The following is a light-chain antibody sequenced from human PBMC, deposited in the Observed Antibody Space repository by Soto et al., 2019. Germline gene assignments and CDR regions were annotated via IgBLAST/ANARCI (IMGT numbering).Light chain of an antibody. CDR1: NIGSKS. V-gene: IGLV3-21*02. CDR3: QVWDSGSAHQV. CDR2: DDR. Sequence: SYELTQPPSVSGAPGQTARITCGGDNIGSKSVHWYQQEPGQAPVLVVYDDRDRPSGIPERFSGSNSGNTATLTISRVEAGDEADYYCQVWDSGSAHQVFGGGTKLAVL. J-gene: IGLJ2*01.